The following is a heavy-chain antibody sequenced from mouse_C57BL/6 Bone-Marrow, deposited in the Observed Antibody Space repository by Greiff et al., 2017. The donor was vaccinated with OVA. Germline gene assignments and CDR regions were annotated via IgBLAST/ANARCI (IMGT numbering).Heavy chain of an antibody. Sequence: EVKLEESGEGLVKPGGSLKLSCAASGFTFSSYAMSWVRQTPEKRLEWVAYISSGGDYIYYADTVKGRFTISRDNARNTLNLQMSSLKSEDTAMYYCTRLLDAMDYWGQGTSVTVSS. V-gene: IGHV5-9-1*02. CDR1: GFTFSSYA. CDR3: TRLLDAMDY. J-gene: IGHJ4*01. CDR2: ISSGGDYI. D-gene: IGHD2-1*01.